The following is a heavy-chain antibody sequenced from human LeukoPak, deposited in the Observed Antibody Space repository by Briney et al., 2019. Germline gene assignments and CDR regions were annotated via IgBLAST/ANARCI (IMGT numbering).Heavy chain of an antibody. CDR2: IYYSGST. D-gene: IGHD3-22*01. Sequence: PSETLSLTCTVSGGSISSSSYYWGWIRQPPGKGLEWIGSIYYSGSTYYNPSLKSRVTISVDTSKNQFSLKLSSVTAADTAVYYCARDRSYDSSGYRAFDIWGQGTMVTVSS. V-gene: IGHV4-39*07. J-gene: IGHJ3*02. CDR3: ARDRSYDSSGYRAFDI. CDR1: GGSISSSSYY.